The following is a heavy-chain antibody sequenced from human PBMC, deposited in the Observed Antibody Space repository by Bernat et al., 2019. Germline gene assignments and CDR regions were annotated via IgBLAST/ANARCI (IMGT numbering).Heavy chain of an antibody. Sequence: EVQLVQSGAEVKKPGESLKISFKGSGYSFTSYWIGWVRQMPGKGLEWMGIIYPGDSDTRYSPSFQGQVTISADKSISTAYLQWSSLKASDTAMYYCARLDYYDSSGYWYPFDYWGQGTLVTVSS. CDR2: IYPGDSDT. D-gene: IGHD3-22*01. CDR1: GYSFTSYW. CDR3: ARLDYYDSSGYWYPFDY. J-gene: IGHJ4*02. V-gene: IGHV5-51*03.